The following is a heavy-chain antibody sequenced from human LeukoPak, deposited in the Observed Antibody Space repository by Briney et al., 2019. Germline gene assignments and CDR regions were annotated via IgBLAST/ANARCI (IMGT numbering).Heavy chain of an antibody. CDR1: GLTFSRYE. D-gene: IGHD3-22*01. Sequence: GASLRLSCVASGLTFSRYEMNWVRHAPGEGLECVSYINFSGSTIYYAHSVKGRFTISRDHGKNSLYVQMNSLRGEDTAFYYCARGGYYASSGYYYVGYFHHWGQGTLVTVSS. V-gene: IGHV3-48*03. CDR3: ARGGYYASSGYYYVGYFHH. CDR2: INFSGSTI. J-gene: IGHJ1*01.